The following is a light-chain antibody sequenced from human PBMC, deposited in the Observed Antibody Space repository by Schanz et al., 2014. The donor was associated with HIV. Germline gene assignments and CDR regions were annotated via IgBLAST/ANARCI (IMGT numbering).Light chain of an antibody. CDR3: QQYGSSPRT. J-gene: IGKJ4*01. CDR2: GAS. CDR1: QTVSNNY. V-gene: IGKV3-20*01. Sequence: EILLTQSPGTLSLSPRGRATLSCRASQTVSNNYLAWYQQKPGQAPRLLIYGASSRAPGIPDRFSGSGSGTDFTLTISRLEPEDFAVYYCQQYGSSPRTFGGGTKVEIK.